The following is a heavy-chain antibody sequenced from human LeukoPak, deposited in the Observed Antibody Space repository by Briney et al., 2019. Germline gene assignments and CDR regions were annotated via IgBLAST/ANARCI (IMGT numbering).Heavy chain of an antibody. V-gene: IGHV1-2*02. J-gene: IGHJ3*02. CDR3: ASVDYGGLMGAFDI. Sequence: ASVKVSCKASGYTFTSYYMHWVRQAPGQGLEWMGWINPNSGGTNYAQKFQGRVTMTRDTSISTAYMELSRLRSDDTAVYYCASVDYGGLMGAFDIWGQGTMVTVSS. D-gene: IGHD4-23*01. CDR1: GYTFTSYY. CDR2: INPNSGGT.